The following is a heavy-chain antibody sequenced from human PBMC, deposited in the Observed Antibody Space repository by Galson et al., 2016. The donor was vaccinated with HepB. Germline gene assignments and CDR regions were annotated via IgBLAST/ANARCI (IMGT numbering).Heavy chain of an antibody. V-gene: IGHV3-53*04. J-gene: IGHJ3*01. CDR3: ATAYCNGGTCPMWAAFDL. CDR1: GFSVSTNY. Sequence: SLRLSCAATGFSVSTNYMSWVRQAPGKGLECVSIIYNDGNAFYSTSVRGRFTTSRHTSDNIVYLQMNSLKTKDTAVYYCATAYCNGGTCPMWAAFDLWGLGTKVTVSS. D-gene: IGHD2-15*01. CDR2: IYNDGNA.